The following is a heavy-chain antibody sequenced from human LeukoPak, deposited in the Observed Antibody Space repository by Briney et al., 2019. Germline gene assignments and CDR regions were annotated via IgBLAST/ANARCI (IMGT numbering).Heavy chain of an antibody. CDR1: GFTFSSYS. CDR3: AKDIGSSGYYYPDY. V-gene: IGHV3-9*01. CDR2: ISWNSGSI. J-gene: IGHJ4*02. Sequence: GGSLRLSCAASGFTFSSYSMNWVRQTPGKGLEWVSGISWNSGSIGYADSVKGRFTISRDNAKNSLYLQMNSLRAEDTALYYCAKDIGSSGYYYPDYWGQGTLVTVSS. D-gene: IGHD3-22*01.